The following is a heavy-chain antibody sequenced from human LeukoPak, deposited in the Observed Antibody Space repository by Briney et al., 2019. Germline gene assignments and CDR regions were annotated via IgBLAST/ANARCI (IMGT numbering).Heavy chain of an antibody. Sequence: PSETLSLTCAVSGYSISSGYYWGWIRQPPGKGLEWIGSIYHSGSTYYNPSLKSRVTISVDTSKNQFSLKLSSVTAADTAVYYCARETSGWYVYYFDYWGQGTLVTVSS. D-gene: IGHD6-19*01. V-gene: IGHV4-38-2*02. CDR2: IYHSGST. CDR1: GYSISSGYY. CDR3: ARETSGWYVYYFDY. J-gene: IGHJ4*02.